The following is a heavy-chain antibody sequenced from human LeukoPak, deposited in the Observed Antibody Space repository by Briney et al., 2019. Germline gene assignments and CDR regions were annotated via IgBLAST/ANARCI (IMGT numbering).Heavy chain of an antibody. Sequence: GGSLRLSCAASGFTFSSYWIHWVRQAPGKGLVWVSRINSDGSSTTYADSVKGRFTISRDNAKNTLYLQMNSLRAEDTAVYYCARDSSITLFRGVKDYWGQGTLVTVSS. D-gene: IGHD3-10*01. J-gene: IGHJ4*02. CDR3: ARDSSITLFRGVKDY. V-gene: IGHV3-74*01. CDR2: INSDGSST. CDR1: GFTFSSYW.